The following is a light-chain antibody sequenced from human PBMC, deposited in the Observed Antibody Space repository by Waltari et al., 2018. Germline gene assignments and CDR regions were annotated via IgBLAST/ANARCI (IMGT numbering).Light chain of an antibody. J-gene: IGLJ3*02. CDR1: ELGGKY. CDR3: QAWDSSTAV. CDR2: QDT. V-gene: IGLV3-1*01. Sequence: SFELTQPPSVSVSPGQTATITCSGDELGGKYASWYQHKTGQSPVLVIYQDTKRPSGIHERFSGSNSGNTATLTISATQAMDEADYYCQAWDSSTAVFGGGTKVTVL.